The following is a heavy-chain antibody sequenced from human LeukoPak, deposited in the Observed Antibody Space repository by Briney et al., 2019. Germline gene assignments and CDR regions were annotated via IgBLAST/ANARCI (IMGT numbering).Heavy chain of an antibody. CDR2: INPNSGGT. J-gene: IGHJ4*02. CDR1: GYTFTGYY. D-gene: IGHD4-17*01. V-gene: IGHV1-2*02. CDR3: ARVKYGDYEFDY. Sequence: ASVKVSCKASGYTFTGYYMHWVRQAPGQGLEWMGWINPNSGGTNYAQKFQGRVTMTRDTSISTAYMELSRLRSDDTAVYYCARVKYGDYEFDYWGQGTLVTVSS.